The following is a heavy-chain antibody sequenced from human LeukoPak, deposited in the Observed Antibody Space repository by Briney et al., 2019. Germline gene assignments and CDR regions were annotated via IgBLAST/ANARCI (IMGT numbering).Heavy chain of an antibody. Sequence: ASVKVSCKASVYTFTGYDMHWVRQAPGQGLEGMGCINPNSGGTNYAQKFQGRVTMTRDTSISTDYMELSRLRSDDTAVYYCARSSGSYQDNHWFDPWGQGTLVTVSS. J-gene: IGHJ5*02. CDR2: INPNSGGT. CDR1: VYTFTGYD. D-gene: IGHD1-26*01. CDR3: ARSSGSYQDNHWFDP. V-gene: IGHV1-2*02.